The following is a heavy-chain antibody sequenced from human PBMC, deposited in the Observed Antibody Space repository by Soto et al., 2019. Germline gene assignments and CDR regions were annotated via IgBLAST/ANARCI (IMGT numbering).Heavy chain of an antibody. CDR2: TYYRSKWYN. CDR3: AREHVLNWVVVITNGMDV. Sequence: SQTLSLTCAISGYSVSSNSAAWNWIRQSPSRGLEWLGRTYYRSKWYNDYAVSVKSRITINPDTSKNQFSLQLNSVTPEDTAVYYCAREHVLNWVVVITNGMDVWGQGTTVTVSS. D-gene: IGHD3-22*01. CDR1: GYSVSSNSAA. J-gene: IGHJ6*02. V-gene: IGHV6-1*01.